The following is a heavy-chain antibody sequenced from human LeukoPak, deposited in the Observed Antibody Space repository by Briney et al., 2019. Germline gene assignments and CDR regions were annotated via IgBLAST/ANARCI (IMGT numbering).Heavy chain of an antibody. D-gene: IGHD2-2*01. J-gene: IGHJ4*02. CDR1: GFTFSSYG. CDR3: AKGVTGYCSTTSCPFDS. Sequence: GGSLRLSCAASGFTFSSYGMDWVRQAPGKGLEWVAYIRYDGSNKNYADSVKGRFTISRDNSKNTLYLQMSSLRAEDTAVYYCAKGVTGYCSTTSCPFDSWGQGTLVTVSS. CDR2: IRYDGSNK. V-gene: IGHV3-30*02.